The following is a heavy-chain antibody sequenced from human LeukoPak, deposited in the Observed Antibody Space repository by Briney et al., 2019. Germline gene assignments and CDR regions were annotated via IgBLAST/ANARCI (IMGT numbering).Heavy chain of an antibody. J-gene: IGHJ3*01. CDR1: GYTFTSYD. CDR3: ARYIRGDAFDV. V-gene: IGHV1-8*01. CDR2: MNPNSGET. Sequence: ASVKVSCKASGYTFTSYDINWARQATGQGFEWMGWMNPNSGETGYGQRFQGRVTFTRDTSTSTAYMELNSLISEDTAVYYCARYIRGDAFDVWGLGTLVTVSS.